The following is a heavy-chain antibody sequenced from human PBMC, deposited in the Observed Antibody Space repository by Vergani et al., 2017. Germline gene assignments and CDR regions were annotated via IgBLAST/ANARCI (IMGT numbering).Heavy chain of an antibody. Sequence: EVQLVESGGGLVQPGGSLRLSCAASGFPFSSYEMNWVRQAPGKGLEWVSYISSSGSTIYYADSVKGRVTISRDNAKNSLYLQMNSLRAEDTAVYYCARVAAAEYYFDYWGQGTLVTVSS. CDR2: ISSSGSTI. D-gene: IGHD6-13*01. CDR1: GFPFSSYE. CDR3: ARVAAAEYYFDY. V-gene: IGHV3-48*03. J-gene: IGHJ4*02.